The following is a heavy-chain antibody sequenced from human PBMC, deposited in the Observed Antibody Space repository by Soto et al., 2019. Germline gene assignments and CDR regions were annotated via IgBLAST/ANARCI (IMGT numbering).Heavy chain of an antibody. J-gene: IGHJ4*02. CDR3: ARYDRYSYGWQSFDY. Sequence: QVQLQESGPGLVKPSQTLSLTCTVSGGSISSGGYYWSWIRQHPGKGLEWIGYIYYSGSTYYNPSPKSPVPISADTSKNHFALKLSSVTAADTAVYYCARYDRYSYGWQSFDYWGQGTLVTVSS. CDR1: GGSISSGGYY. CDR2: IYYSGST. D-gene: IGHD5-18*01. V-gene: IGHV4-31*01.